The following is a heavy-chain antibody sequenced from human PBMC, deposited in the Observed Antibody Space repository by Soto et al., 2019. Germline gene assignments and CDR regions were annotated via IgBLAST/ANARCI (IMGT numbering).Heavy chain of an antibody. CDR2: INHSGST. D-gene: IGHD3-22*01. J-gene: IGHJ4*02. CDR1: GGSFSGYY. CDR3: ARGSHLDSSGYYFDY. Sequence: SETLSLTCAVYGGSFSGYYWSWIRQPPGKGLEWIGEINHSGSTNYNPSLKSRVTISVDTSKNQFSLKLSSVTAADTAVYYCARGSHLDSSGYYFDYWGQGTLVTVSS. V-gene: IGHV4-34*01.